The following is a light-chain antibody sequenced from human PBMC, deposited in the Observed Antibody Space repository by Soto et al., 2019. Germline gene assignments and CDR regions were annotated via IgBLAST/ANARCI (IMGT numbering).Light chain of an antibody. CDR2: DAS. J-gene: IGKJ1*01. V-gene: IGKV1-5*01. Sequence: DIQMTQSPSTLSSSVGDGVTITCQASQSISNRLAWYQQRPGKAPKYLIYDASTLDSGAPSRFSGSGSGTDFTLTISSLQHEDFATYFCQQSYIPPRTFGQGSIVDIK. CDR3: QQSYIPPRT. CDR1: QSISNR.